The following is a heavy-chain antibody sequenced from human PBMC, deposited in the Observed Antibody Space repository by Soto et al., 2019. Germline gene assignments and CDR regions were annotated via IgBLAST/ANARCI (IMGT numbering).Heavy chain of an antibody. D-gene: IGHD6-19*01. J-gene: IGHJ5*02. CDR2: IYYSGST. CDR3: ARRGLGNWFDP. V-gene: IGHV4-39*01. Sequence: SESLSLSCTVSGGSISSSSYYWGWIRQPPGKGLEWIGSIYYSGSTYYNPSLKSRVTISVDTSKNQFSLKLSSVTAADTAVYYCARRGLGNWFDPWGQGTLVTVS. CDR1: GGSISSSSYY.